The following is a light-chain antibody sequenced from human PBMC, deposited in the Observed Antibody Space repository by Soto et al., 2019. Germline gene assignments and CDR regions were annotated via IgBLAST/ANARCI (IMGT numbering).Light chain of an antibody. Sequence: QSALTQPASVSGSPGQSITISCTGTSSDVGGYNYVSWYQQHPGKAPKLMIFEVTNRPSGVSDRFSGSKSGNTASLTISGLRAEDEADYYCASYTGSTTVDVFGAGTKLTVL. J-gene: IGLJ1*01. V-gene: IGLV2-14*01. CDR2: EVT. CDR3: ASYTGSTTVDV. CDR1: SSDVGGYNY.